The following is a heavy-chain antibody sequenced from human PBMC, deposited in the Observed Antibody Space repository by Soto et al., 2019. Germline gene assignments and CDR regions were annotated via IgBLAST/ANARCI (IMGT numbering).Heavy chain of an antibody. D-gene: IGHD5-12*01. CDR1: GFTFSSYT. J-gene: IGHJ4*02. CDR3: ARVRDSGYDPVDY. CDR2: ISSSSSYI. Sequence: GGSLRLSCAASGFTFSSYTMNWVRQAPGKGLEWVSSISSSSSYIYYADSVKGRFTISRDNAKNSLYLQMNSLRAEDTAVYYCARVRDSGYDPVDYWGQGTLVTVSS. V-gene: IGHV3-21*01.